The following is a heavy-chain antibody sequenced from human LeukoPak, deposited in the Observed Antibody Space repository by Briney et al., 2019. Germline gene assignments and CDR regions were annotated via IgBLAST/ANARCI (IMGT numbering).Heavy chain of an antibody. J-gene: IGHJ4*02. D-gene: IGHD4-23*01. Sequence: PGGSLRLSCAASGFTFSSYGMHWVRQAPGKGLEWVSAVSGSGSTTYHARSVKGRFTVSRDNSKNTLYLQMNSLRVDDTAVYYCAKSLDYGGNRARLDFWGQGTLVTVSS. CDR2: VSGSGSTT. CDR3: AKSLDYGGNRARLDF. CDR1: GFTFSSYG. V-gene: IGHV3-23*01.